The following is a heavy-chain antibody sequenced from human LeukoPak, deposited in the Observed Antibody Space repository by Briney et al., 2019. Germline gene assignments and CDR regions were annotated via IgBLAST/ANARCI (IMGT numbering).Heavy chain of an antibody. D-gene: IGHD5-18*01. CDR3: ARSRSGYSYDHAAFDI. CDR2: IDYRGST. V-gene: IGHV4-59*01. Sequence: SETLSLTCTVSGGSISNYYWSWIRQPPGKGLEWIAYIDYRGSTTYNPSLKSRVTISVDTSRNQFSLKLSSVTAADTAVYYCARSRSGYSYDHAAFDIWGQGTMVTVSA. J-gene: IGHJ3*02. CDR1: GGSISNYY.